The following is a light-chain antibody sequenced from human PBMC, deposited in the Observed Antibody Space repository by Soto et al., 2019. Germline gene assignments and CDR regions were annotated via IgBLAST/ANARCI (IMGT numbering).Light chain of an antibody. Sequence: DIQMTQSPSTLSASVGDRVTITCRASQSITNCLAWYQQKPGKAPKILIYDASDLESGVPSRFSGSGSGTEFTLTISSLQPDDFATYYCQQYNSYSLTFGGGTKVEIK. V-gene: IGKV1-5*01. CDR2: DAS. CDR3: QQYNSYSLT. CDR1: QSITNC. J-gene: IGKJ4*01.